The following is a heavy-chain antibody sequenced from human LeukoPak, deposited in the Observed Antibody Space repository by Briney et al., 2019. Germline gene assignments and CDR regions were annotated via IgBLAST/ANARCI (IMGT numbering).Heavy chain of an antibody. CDR1: GGTFSSFA. CDR2: VIPILNVA. Sequence: SVKVSCKASGGTFSSFAISWVRQAPGQGLEWMGRVIPILNVANHAQKFQGKVTISADKSTSTAYMELSSLGSEDTAVYYCAREPDADMSTFDPFYFDFWGQGTLVTVSS. J-gene: IGHJ4*02. CDR3: AREPDADMSTFDPFYFDF. D-gene: IGHD5-24*01. V-gene: IGHV1-69*04.